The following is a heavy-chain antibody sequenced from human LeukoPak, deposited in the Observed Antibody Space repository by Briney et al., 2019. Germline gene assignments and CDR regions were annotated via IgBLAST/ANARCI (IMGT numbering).Heavy chain of an antibody. CDR1: GGSISSYY. V-gene: IGHV4-59*01. CDR2: IYYSGST. J-gene: IGHJ5*02. CDR3: ARVGITIFGVVIRPNWFDP. Sequence: PSETLSLTCTVSGGSISSYYWSWIRQPPGKGLEWIGHIYYSGSTNYNPSLKSRVTISVDTSKNQFSLKLSSVTAADTAVYYCARVGITIFGVVIRPNWFDPWGQGTLVTVSS. D-gene: IGHD3-3*01.